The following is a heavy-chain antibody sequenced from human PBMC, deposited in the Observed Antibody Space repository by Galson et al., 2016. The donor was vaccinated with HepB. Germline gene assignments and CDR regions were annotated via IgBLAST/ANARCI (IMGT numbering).Heavy chain of an antibody. Sequence: TLSLTCTVSGGSISSGVYYWSWVRQHPGKGLEWIGYIHYTGGTYYNPSLKSRVTISVDTSKNQFSLKLSSVTAADTAVYYCARNYDFWGGYYVLDYWGQGTLVTVSS. D-gene: IGHD3-3*01. CDR2: IHYTGGT. CDR3: ARNYDFWGGYYVLDY. V-gene: IGHV4-31*03. CDR1: GGSISSGVYY. J-gene: IGHJ4*02.